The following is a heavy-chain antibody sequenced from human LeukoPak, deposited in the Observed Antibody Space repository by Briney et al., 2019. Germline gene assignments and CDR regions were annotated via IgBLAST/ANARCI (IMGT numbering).Heavy chain of an antibody. J-gene: IGHJ3*02. V-gene: IGHV4-59*01. Sequence: SETLSLTCTVSGDSISTYYWSWVRQPPGKGLEWIRYIYYTGSTNYNPSLKSRVTISVDTSKNQFSLKLSSVTAADTAVYYCARVYGAGYDFRGAFDIWGQGTMVTVSS. CDR2: IYYTGST. CDR3: ARVYGAGYDFRGAFDI. D-gene: IGHD5-12*01. CDR1: GDSISTYY.